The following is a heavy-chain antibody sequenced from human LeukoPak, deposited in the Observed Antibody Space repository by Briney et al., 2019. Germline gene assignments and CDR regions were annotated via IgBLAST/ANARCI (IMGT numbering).Heavy chain of an antibody. CDR1: GFTFSSYE. J-gene: IGHJ3*02. V-gene: IGHV3-21*01. D-gene: IGHD1-26*01. CDR3: ARVDGVGATIDI. Sequence: PGGSLRLSCAASGFTFSSYEMNWVRQAPGKGLEWVSSISSSSSYIYYADSVKGRFTISRDNAKNSLYLQMNSLRAEDTAVYYCARVDGVGATIDIWGQGTMVTVSS. CDR2: ISSSSSYI.